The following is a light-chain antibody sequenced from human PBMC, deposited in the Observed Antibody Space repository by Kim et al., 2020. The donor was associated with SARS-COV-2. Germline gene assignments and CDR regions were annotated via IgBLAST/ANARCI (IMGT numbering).Light chain of an antibody. CDR3: QQYYIYWT. V-gene: IGKV1-5*03. CDR1: QSVNTW. CDR2: RAS. J-gene: IGKJ1*01. Sequence: DIQMTQSPSTLSASVGDRVTITCRASQSVNTWLAWYQQKSGKAPKLLIYRASSLESGVPSRFSGSGSGTEFTLTINSLQPDDFATYYCQQYYIYWTFGQETKVDIK.